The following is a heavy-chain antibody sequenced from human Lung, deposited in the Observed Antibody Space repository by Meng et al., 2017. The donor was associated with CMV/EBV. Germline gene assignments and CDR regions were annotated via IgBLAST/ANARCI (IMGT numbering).Heavy chain of an antibody. CDR2: IYYSGST. CDR3: AREVKGSYDFWSGYNWFDP. D-gene: IGHD3-3*01. V-gene: IGHV4-59*01. J-gene: IGHJ5*02. CDR1: GGSISSYY. Sequence: SXTLSLXCTVSGGSISSYYWSWIRQPPGKGLEWIGYIYYSGSTNYNPSLKSRVTISVDTSKNQFSLKLSSVTAADTAVYYCAREVKGSYDFWSGYNWFDPWGQGTLVTVSS.